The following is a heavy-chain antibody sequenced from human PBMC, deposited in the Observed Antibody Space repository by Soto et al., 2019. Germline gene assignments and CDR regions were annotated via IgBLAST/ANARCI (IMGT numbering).Heavy chain of an antibody. V-gene: IGHV3-48*01. Sequence: EVLLVESGGGLVQPGGSLRLSCAASGFTFSSYSMNWVRQAPGKGLEWVSYISSSSSTIYYADSVKGRFTISRDNAKNSLYLQMNSLRAEDTAVYYCARDRDDAFDIWGQGTMVTVSS. J-gene: IGHJ3*02. CDR1: GFTFSSYS. CDR2: ISSSSSTI. CDR3: ARDRDDAFDI.